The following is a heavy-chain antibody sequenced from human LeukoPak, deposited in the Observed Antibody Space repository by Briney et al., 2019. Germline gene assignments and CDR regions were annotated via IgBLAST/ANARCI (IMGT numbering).Heavy chain of an antibody. CDR1: GGSISSSSYY. CDR3: ARVPTRYCSGGSCSGPAVRP. Sequence: PSETLSLTCTVSGGSISSSSYYWGWIRQPPGKGLEWIGSIYYSGSTYYNPSLKSRVTISVDTSKNQFSLKLSSVTAADTAVYYCARVPTRYCSGGSCSGPAVRPWGQGTLVTVSS. CDR2: IYYSGST. V-gene: IGHV4-39*07. J-gene: IGHJ5*02. D-gene: IGHD2-15*01.